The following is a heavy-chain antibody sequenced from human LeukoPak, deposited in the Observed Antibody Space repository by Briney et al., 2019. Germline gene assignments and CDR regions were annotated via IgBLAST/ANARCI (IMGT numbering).Heavy chain of an antibody. CDR3: AKDRQPNAFDI. D-gene: IGHD6-13*01. CDR1: GFTFSRNA. CDR2: ISGSGGTT. J-gene: IGHJ3*02. V-gene: IGHV3-23*01. Sequence: GGSLRLSCAASGFTFSRNAMSWVRQAPGKGLEWVSAISGSGGTTYYADSVKGRFTISRDNSKNTLYLQMNSLRAEDTAVYYCAKDRQPNAFDIWGQGTMVTVSS.